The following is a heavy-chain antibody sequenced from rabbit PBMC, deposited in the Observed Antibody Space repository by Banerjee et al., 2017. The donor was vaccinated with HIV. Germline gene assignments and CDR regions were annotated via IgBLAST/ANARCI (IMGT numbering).Heavy chain of an antibody. D-gene: IGHD2-1*01. J-gene: IGHJ4*01. Sequence: QSLEESGGDLVKPGASLTLTCTASGFSFSSSYYMCWVRQAPGKGLEWIACIDGVSSGRTYYANWAKGRFTISKTSSTTVTLQMTSLTAADTATYFCARDTANDGGYFFVLWGQGTLVTVS. V-gene: IGHV1S40*01. CDR3: ARDTANDGGYFFVL. CDR2: IDGVSSGRT. CDR1: GFSFSSSYY.